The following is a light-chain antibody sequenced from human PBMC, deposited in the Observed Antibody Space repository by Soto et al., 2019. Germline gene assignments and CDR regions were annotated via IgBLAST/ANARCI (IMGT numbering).Light chain of an antibody. CDR1: SSDVGRYNF. J-gene: IGLJ1*01. CDR2: DVS. V-gene: IGLV2-14*01. Sequence: QSVLTQPASVSGSPGQSITISCTGTSSDVGRYNFVSWYQQHPGKAPKLMIYDVSNRPSGVSYRFSGSKSDNTASLTISGLQAEDEADYYCSSYTSSSTYVFGTGTKVTVL. CDR3: SSYTSSSTYV.